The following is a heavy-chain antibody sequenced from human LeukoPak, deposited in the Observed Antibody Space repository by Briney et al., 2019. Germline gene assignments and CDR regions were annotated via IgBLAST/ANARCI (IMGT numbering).Heavy chain of an antibody. Sequence: GASVKVSCKASGYTFTSYYMHWVRQAPGQGLEWMGIINPSGGSTSYAQKFQGRVTMTRNTSISTAYMELSSLRSEDTAVYYCARGRARRFLEWLSSPFYYYYGMDVWGQGTTVTVSS. CDR3: ARGRARRFLEWLSSPFYYYYGMDV. CDR1: GYTFTSYY. CDR2: INPSGGST. J-gene: IGHJ6*02. V-gene: IGHV1-46*01. D-gene: IGHD3-3*01.